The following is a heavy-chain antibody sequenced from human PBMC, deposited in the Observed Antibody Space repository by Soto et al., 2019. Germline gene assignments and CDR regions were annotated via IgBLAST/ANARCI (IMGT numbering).Heavy chain of an antibody. CDR3: ARRYYDFWSGYYTVDY. D-gene: IGHD3-3*01. CDR1: GGSISSSNW. CDR2: IYHSGST. J-gene: IGHJ4*02. V-gene: IGHV4-4*02. Sequence: PSETLSLTCAVSGGSISSSNWWSWVRQPPGKGLEWIGEIYHSGSTNYNPSLKSRVTISVDKSKNQFSLKLSSVTAADTAVYYCARRYYDFWSGYYTVDYWGQGTLVTVSS.